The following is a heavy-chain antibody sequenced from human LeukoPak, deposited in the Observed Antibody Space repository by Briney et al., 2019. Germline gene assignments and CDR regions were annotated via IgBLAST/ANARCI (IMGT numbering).Heavy chain of an antibody. CDR3: AREYSGSSGKAFDI. CDR2: ISSSRSSM. D-gene: IGHD5-12*01. V-gene: IGHV3-48*04. J-gene: IGHJ3*02. CDR1: GFTFSSYS. Sequence: GGSLRLSCAASGFTFSSYSMNWVRQAPGKGLEWVSYISSSRSSMYYADSVKGRFTISRDNAKNSLYLQMNSLRVEDTAIYYCAREYSGSSGKAFDIWGQGTMVTVSS.